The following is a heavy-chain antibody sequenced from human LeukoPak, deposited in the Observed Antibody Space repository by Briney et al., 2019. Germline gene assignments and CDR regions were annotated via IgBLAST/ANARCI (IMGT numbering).Heavy chain of an antibody. CDR1: GYTFTGYY. D-gene: IGHD1-26*01. CDR2: INPNSGGT. V-gene: IGHV1-2*06. J-gene: IGHJ4*02. Sequence: ASVKVSCKASGYTFTGYYMHWVRQAPGQGLEWMGRINPNSGGTNYAQEFQGRVTMTRDTPISTAYMELSRLRSDDTAVYYCARGPVGATTFHDYWGQGTLVTVSS. CDR3: ARGPVGATTFHDY.